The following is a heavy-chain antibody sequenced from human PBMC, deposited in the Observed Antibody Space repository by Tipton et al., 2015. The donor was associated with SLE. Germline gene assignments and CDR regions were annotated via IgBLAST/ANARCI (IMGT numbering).Heavy chain of an antibody. CDR2: INHSGST. Sequence: LRLSCAVYGGSFSGYYWSWIRQPPGKGLEWIGEINHSGSTNYNPSLKSRVTISVDTSKNQFSLKLSSVTAADTAVYYCATVIGGYSGYDNDYWGQGTLVTVSS. V-gene: IGHV4-34*01. CDR3: ATVIGGYSGYDNDY. J-gene: IGHJ4*02. CDR1: GGSFSGYY. D-gene: IGHD5-12*01.